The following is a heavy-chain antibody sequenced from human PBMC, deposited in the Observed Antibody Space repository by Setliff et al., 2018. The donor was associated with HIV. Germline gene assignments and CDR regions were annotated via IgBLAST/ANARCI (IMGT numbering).Heavy chain of an antibody. V-gene: IGHV3-23*01. CDR1: GFTFSSYA. D-gene: IGHD3-22*01. J-gene: IGHJ4*02. CDR2: IGGSGGST. CDR3: AKGTYSYDSSGPDY. Sequence: GSLRLSCAASGFTFSSYAMNWVRQAPGKGLEWVSVIGGSGGSTYYADSVKGRFTISRDNSKNTLYLQMNSLRAEDTTVYYCAKGTYSYDSSGPDYWGQGTPVTVSS.